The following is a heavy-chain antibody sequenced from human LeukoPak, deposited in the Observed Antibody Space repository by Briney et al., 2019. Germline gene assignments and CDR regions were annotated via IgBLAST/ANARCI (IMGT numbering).Heavy chain of an antibody. J-gene: IGHJ4*02. V-gene: IGHV4-4*09. CDR2: IYTSGST. Sequence: PGXGLEWIGYIYTSGSTNYNPSLKSRVTISVDTSKNQFSLKLSSVTAADTAVYYCAAGHSSFDYWGQGTLVTVSS. D-gene: IGHD4-11*01. CDR3: AAGHSSFDY.